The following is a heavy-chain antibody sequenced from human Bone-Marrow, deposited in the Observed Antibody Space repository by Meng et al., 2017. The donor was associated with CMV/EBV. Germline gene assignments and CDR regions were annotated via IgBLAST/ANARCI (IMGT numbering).Heavy chain of an antibody. V-gene: IGHV3-23*01. CDR3: AKESPIVVVPAAIPHDYYGIDV. J-gene: IGHJ6*02. D-gene: IGHD2-2*01. CDR1: GFTFSSYA. CDR2: ISGSGGST. Sequence: GGSLRLSCAASGFTFSSYAMSWVRQAPGKGLEWVSAISGSGGSTYYADSVKGRFTISRDNSKNTLYQQMNSLRAEDTAVYYCAKESPIVVVPAAIPHDYYGIDVWGQGTTVTVYS.